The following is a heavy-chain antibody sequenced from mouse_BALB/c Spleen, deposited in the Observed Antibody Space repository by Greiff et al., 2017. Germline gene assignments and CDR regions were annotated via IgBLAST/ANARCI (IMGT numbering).Heavy chain of an antibody. V-gene: IGHV14-3*02. D-gene: IGHD1-1*01. CDR2: IDPANGNT. J-gene: IGHJ4*01. CDR1: GFNIKDTY. Sequence: VQLKESGAELVKPGASVKLSCTASGFNIKDTYMHWVKQRPEQGLEWIGRIDPANGNTKYDPKFQGKATITADTSSNTAYLQLSSLTSEDTAVYYCARSDYGSRSSFAYWGQGTSVTVSS. CDR3: ARSDYGSRSSFAY.